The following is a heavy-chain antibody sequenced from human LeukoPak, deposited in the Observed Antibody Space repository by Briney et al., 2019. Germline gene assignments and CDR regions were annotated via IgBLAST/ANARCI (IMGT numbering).Heavy chain of an antibody. CDR3: ARLANYCSSTSCYIYYFDY. V-gene: IGHV3-53*01. J-gene: IGHJ4*02. CDR1: GFTVSSNY. CDR2: IYSGGST. Sequence: GGSLRLSCAASGFTVSSNYMSWVRQAPGKGLEWVSVIYSGGSTYYADSVKGRFTISRDNSKNTLYLQMNSLRAEDTALYYCARLANYCSSTSCYIYYFDYWGQGTLVTVSS. D-gene: IGHD2-2*02.